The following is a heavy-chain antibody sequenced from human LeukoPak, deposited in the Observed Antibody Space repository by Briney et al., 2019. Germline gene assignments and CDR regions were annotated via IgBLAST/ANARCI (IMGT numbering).Heavy chain of an antibody. J-gene: IGHJ4*02. Sequence: GESRKISCKGSGYSFTTYWIGWVRQMPGKGLEWMGIIYPGNSDTRYSPSFQGQVTISVDKSISTAYLQWSSLKASDTAMYYCARPLNGANIYWGQGTLVTVSS. CDR1: GYSFTTYW. CDR2: IYPGNSDT. V-gene: IGHV5-51*01. CDR3: ARPLNGANIY. D-gene: IGHD4/OR15-4a*01.